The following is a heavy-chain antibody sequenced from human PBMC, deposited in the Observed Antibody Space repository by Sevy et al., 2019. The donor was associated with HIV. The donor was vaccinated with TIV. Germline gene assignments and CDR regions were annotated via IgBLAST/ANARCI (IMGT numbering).Heavy chain of an antibody. D-gene: IGHD2-15*01. Sequence: GESLKISCKASGYSFGTYWIGWVRQMPGGGLDWMGIIYPGDSDTRYSPSFRGQVTISADTSFTTAFLHWSTLEASDTATYYCAGRRQLRVAEIVGDGGMDVWGQGTAVTVSS. J-gene: IGHJ6*02. V-gene: IGHV5-51*01. CDR2: IYPGDSDT. CDR1: GYSFGTYW. CDR3: AGRRQLRVAEIVGDGGMDV.